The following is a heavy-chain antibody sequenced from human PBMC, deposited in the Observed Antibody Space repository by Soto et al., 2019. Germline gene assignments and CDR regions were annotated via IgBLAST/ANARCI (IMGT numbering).Heavy chain of an antibody. CDR3: ARTSGAPDYFYGMDV. V-gene: IGHV4-4*02. CDR1: GGSVSNDYW. J-gene: IGHJ6*02. Sequence: QVRLQQSGPGLVKPSGTLSLTCTVSGGSVSNDYWWSWVRQSPGKGLEWIGKIYHSGSTNYSPSLKSRVTMSVDKSKNQFSLRLTSVTAADTAVYYCARTSGAPDYFYGMDVWGQGTTVTVSS. CDR2: IYHSGST. D-gene: IGHD1-26*01.